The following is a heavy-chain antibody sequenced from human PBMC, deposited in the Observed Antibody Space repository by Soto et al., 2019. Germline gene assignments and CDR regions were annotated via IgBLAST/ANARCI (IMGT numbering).Heavy chain of an antibody. CDR3: ARAACSSTSCYVFDY. V-gene: IGHV1-3*01. CDR1: GYTFTTYP. Sequence: QVQLVQSGAEVKKPGASVKVSCKASGYTFTTYPMHWVRQAPGQRLEWMAWINAGNGNTKYSQTFQGRVTITRDTSASTAYMELSSLRSEDTAVYYCARAACSSTSCYVFDYWGQGTLVTVSS. CDR2: INAGNGNT. D-gene: IGHD2-2*01. J-gene: IGHJ4*02.